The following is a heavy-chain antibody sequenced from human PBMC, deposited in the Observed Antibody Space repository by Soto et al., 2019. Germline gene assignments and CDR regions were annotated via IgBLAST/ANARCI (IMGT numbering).Heavy chain of an antibody. Sequence: GGSLRLSCAASGFTVGSHAMSWVRQAPGKGLEWVSSISGSGDGTYYGDSVKGRFTISRDSSSSTLYLQMDNLRGEDTAVYFCTRSRRSILMVYGFAGMDIWGQGTTVTVSS. D-gene: IGHD2-8*01. CDR1: GFTVGSHA. V-gene: IGHV3-23*01. CDR3: TRSRRSILMVYGFAGMDI. J-gene: IGHJ6*02. CDR2: ISGSGDGT.